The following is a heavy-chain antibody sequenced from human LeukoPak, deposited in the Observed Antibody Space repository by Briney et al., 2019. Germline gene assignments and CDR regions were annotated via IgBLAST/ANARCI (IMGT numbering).Heavy chain of an antibody. V-gene: IGHV4-39*01. J-gene: IGHJ4*02. CDR1: GASISGSGYY. CDR2: IYYSGST. Sequence: SETLSLTCAVSGASISGSGYYWGWIRQPPGKGLGWIGNIYYSGSTYYNASLQSRVTISIDTSKNQFSLRLNSVTAADTAMYYCAKSGGYGLIDYWGQGTLVTVSS. CDR3: AKSGGYGLIDY. D-gene: IGHD1-26*01.